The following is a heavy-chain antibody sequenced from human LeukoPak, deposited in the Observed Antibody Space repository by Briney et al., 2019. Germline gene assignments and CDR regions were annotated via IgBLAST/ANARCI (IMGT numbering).Heavy chain of an antibody. Sequence: SETLSLTSTVSGGSISSYYWSWIRQPPGKGLEWIGYIYYSGSTNYNPSLKSRFTISVDTSKNQFSLKLSSVTAADTAVYYCASSMVRGVINWFDPWGQGTLVTVSS. J-gene: IGHJ5*02. CDR2: IYYSGST. D-gene: IGHD3-10*01. V-gene: IGHV4-59*08. CDR1: GGSISSYY. CDR3: ASSMVRGVINWFDP.